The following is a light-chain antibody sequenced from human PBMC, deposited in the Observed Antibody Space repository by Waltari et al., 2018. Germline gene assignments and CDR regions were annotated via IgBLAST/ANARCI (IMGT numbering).Light chain of an antibody. CDR1: QSVLYSSNNKNY. Sequence: DIVMTQSPDSLAVSLGERAIINRKSSQSVLYSSNNKNYLAWYQQKPGQPPKLLIYWASTRELGVPDRFSGSGSGTDFTLTINSLQAEDVAVYYCQQYVVIPWTFGQGTKVEVK. V-gene: IGKV4-1*01. CDR3: QQYVVIPWT. J-gene: IGKJ1*01. CDR2: WAS.